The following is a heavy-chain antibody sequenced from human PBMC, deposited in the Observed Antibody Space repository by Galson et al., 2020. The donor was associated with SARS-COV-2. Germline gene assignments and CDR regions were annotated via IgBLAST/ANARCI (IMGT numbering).Heavy chain of an antibody. J-gene: IGHJ6*03. D-gene: IGHD2-15*01. Sequence: GGSLRLSCAVSGFTFNIYAMAWVRQAPGKGLEWVSFITGSGSGTYYADSVKGRFTISRDNSKNTLSLQMNSLRAEDTAIYYCAKGSSYYYMDVWGKGTTVTVSS. CDR2: ITGSGSGT. CDR3: AKGSSYYYMDV. V-gene: IGHV3-23*01. CDR1: GFTFNIYA.